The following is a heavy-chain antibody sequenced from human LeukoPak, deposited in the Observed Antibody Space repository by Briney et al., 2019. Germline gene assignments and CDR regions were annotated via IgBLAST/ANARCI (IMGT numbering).Heavy chain of an antibody. Sequence: GGSLRLSCAASGFTFSSYGMHWVRQSPGKGLEWVAVIWYDGSNKYYADSVKGLFTISRDTSKNTLNLKMNSLRAEDTAVYYCTRAEALVTMVRGVIPYYYGMDDWGKGTTVTVSS. J-gene: IGHJ6*04. D-gene: IGHD3-10*01. V-gene: IGHV3-33*01. CDR3: TRAEALVTMVRGVIPYYYGMDD. CDR2: IWYDGSNK. CDR1: GFTFSSYG.